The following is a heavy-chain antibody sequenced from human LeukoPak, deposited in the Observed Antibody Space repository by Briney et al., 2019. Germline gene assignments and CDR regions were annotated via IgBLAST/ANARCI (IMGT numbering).Heavy chain of an antibody. V-gene: IGHV4-59*01. CDR3: TRGSIAYYYMDV. CDR1: GASFSSYY. Sequence: SETLSLTCTVSGASFSSYYWSWLRQPPGKGLEWIAYIFYNGSTYYNPSLKSRVTISVDTSKNQFSLKLSSVTAADTAVYYCTRGSIAYYYMDVWGKGTTVTISS. J-gene: IGHJ6*03. D-gene: IGHD3-22*01. CDR2: IFYNGST.